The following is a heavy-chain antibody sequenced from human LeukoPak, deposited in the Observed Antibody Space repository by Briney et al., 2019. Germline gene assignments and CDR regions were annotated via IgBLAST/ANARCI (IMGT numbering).Heavy chain of an antibody. CDR2: ISGSGGST. CDR3: AKAGLLWFREYFMDV. CDR1: GFTFSSYA. Sequence: GGSLRLPCAASGFTFSSYAMGWVRQAPGKGLEWVSAISGSGGSTYYADSVKGRFTISRDNSKNTLYLQMNSLRAEDTAVYYCAKAGLLWFREYFMDVWGKGTTVTVSS. D-gene: IGHD3-10*01. J-gene: IGHJ6*03. V-gene: IGHV3-23*01.